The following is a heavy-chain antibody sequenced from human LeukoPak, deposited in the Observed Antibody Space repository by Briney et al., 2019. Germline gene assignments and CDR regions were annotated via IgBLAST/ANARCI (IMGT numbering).Heavy chain of an antibody. CDR1: GFSFSDYA. CDR2: ISSSSSYI. D-gene: IGHD6-19*01. V-gene: IGHV3-21*01. CDR3: ARDMSSGRYPVYYYGMDV. J-gene: IGHJ6*02. Sequence: GGSLRLSCAASGFSFSDYAMNWVRQAPGKGLEWVSSISSSSSYIYYADSVKGRFTISRDNAKNSLYLQMNSLRAEDTAVYYCARDMSSGRYPVYYYGMDVWGQGTTVTVSS.